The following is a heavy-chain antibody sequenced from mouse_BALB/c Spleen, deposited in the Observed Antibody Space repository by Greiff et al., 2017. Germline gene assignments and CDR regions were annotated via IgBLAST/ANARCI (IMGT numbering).Heavy chain of an antibody. D-gene: IGHD2-1*01. CDR3: AREGGIYYGNYEYAMDY. V-gene: IGHV5-6*01. CDR2: ISSGGSYT. Sequence: EVQVVESGGDLVKPGGSLKLSCAASGFTFSSYGMSWVRQTPDKRLEWVATISSGGSYTYYPDSVKGRFTISRDNAKNTLYLEMSSLRSEDTAMYYCAREGGIYYGNYEYAMDYWGQGTSVTVSS. J-gene: IGHJ4*01. CDR1: GFTFSSYG.